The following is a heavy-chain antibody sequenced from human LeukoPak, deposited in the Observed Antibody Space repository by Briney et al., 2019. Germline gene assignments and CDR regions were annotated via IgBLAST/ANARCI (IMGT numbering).Heavy chain of an antibody. V-gene: IGHV4-34*01. J-gene: IGHJ4*02. CDR1: GGSFSGYY. D-gene: IGHD2-2*01. Sequence: PSETLSLTCAVYGGSFSGYYWSWIRRPPGKGLEWIGEINHSGSTNYNPSLKSRVTISVDTSKNQFSLKLSSVTAADTAVYYCARSSSTSCYDYWGQGTLVTVSS. CDR3: ARSSSTSCYDY. CDR2: INHSGST.